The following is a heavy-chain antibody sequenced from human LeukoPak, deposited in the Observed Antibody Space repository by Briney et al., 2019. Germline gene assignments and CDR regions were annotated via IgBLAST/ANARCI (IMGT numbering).Heavy chain of an antibody. CDR1: GYTFTSYD. D-gene: IGHD2-15*01. V-gene: IGHV1-2*02. CDR3: ATEPGYCSGGSCYYFDY. J-gene: IGHJ4*02. Sequence: GASVKVSCKASGYTFTSYDINWVRQATGQGLEWMGWINPNSGGTNYAQNFQGRVTMTRDTSISTAYMELSSLRSEDTAVYYCATEPGYCSGGSCYYFDYWGQGTLVTVSS. CDR2: INPNSGGT.